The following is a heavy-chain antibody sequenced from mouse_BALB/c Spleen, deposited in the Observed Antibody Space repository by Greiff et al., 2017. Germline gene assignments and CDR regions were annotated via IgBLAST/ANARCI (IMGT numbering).Heavy chain of an antibody. CDR2: INPGSGGT. Sequence: VQVVESGAELVRPGTSVKVSCKASGYAFTNYLIEWVKQRPGQGLEWIGVINPGSGGTNYNEKFKGKATLTADKSSSTAYMQLSSLTSDDSAVYFCARDYRYDEFAYWGQGTLVTVSA. V-gene: IGHV1-54*01. CDR1: GYAFTNYL. J-gene: IGHJ3*01. CDR3: ARDYRYDEFAY. D-gene: IGHD2-14*01.